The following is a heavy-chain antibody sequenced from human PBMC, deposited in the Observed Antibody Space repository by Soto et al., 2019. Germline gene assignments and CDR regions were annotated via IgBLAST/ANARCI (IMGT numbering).Heavy chain of an antibody. CDR1: GFTFTSSA. Sequence: ASVKVSCKASGFTFTSSAVQWVRQARGQRLEWIGWIVVGSGNTNYAQKFQERVTITRDMSTSTAYMELSSLRSEDTAVYYCAKHSSYNSGWYYFDYWGQGTLVTVSS. V-gene: IGHV1-58*01. CDR2: IVVGSGNT. CDR3: AKHSSYNSGWYYFDY. D-gene: IGHD6-19*01. J-gene: IGHJ4*02.